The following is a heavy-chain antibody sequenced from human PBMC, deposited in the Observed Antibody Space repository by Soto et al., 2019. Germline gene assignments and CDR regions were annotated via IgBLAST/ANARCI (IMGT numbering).Heavy chain of an antibody. V-gene: IGHV1-46*01. J-gene: IGHJ5*02. CDR2: INPSGGST. Sequence: QVQLVQSGAEVKKPGASVKVSCKASGYTFTSYYMHWVRQAPGQGLEWMGIINPSGGSTSYAQKFQGRVNMTRDTSTSTVYMELSSLRSEDTAVYYCARDGAVLLWFGEGWFDPWGQGTLVTVSS. CDR1: GYTFTSYY. CDR3: ARDGAVLLWFGEGWFDP. D-gene: IGHD3-10*01.